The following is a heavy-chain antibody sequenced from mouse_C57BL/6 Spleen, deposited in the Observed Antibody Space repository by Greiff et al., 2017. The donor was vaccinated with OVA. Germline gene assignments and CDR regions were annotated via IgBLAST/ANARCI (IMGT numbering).Heavy chain of an antibody. Sequence: QVQLQQSGPELVKPGASVKISCKASGYAFSSSWMNWVKQRPGKGLEWIGRIYPGDGDTNYNGKFKGKATLTADKSSSTAYMQLSSLTSEDSAVYFCARGKDSSEGCWGQGTTLTVSS. V-gene: IGHV1-82*01. D-gene: IGHD3-2*01. CDR1: GYAFSSSW. CDR2: IYPGDGDT. J-gene: IGHJ2*01. CDR3: ARGKDSSEGC.